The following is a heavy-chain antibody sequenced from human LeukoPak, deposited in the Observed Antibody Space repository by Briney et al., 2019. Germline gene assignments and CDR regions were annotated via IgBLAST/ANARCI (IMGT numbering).Heavy chain of an antibody. J-gene: IGHJ3*02. CDR1: GFSFSIFW. V-gene: IGHV3-7*01. Sequence: PGGSLRLSCAASGFSFSIFWMTWVRQAPGKGLEWVANIKPDGSAGYYVDSVKGRFTISRDNAKNSLYLQMNTLRDEDTAVYYCAKDFPSSGYYPDAFDIWGQGTMVTVSS. D-gene: IGHD3-22*01. CDR2: IKPDGSAG. CDR3: AKDFPSSGYYPDAFDI.